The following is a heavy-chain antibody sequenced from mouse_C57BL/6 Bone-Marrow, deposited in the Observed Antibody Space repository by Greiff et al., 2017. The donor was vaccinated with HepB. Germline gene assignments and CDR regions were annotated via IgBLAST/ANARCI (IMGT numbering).Heavy chain of an antibody. CDR1: GFTFSSYG. CDR2: ISSGGSYT. D-gene: IGHD1-1*01. Sequence: EVKLVESGGDLVKPGGSLKLSCAASGFTFSSYGMSWVRQTPDKRLEWVATISSGGSYTYYPDSVKGRFTISRDNAKNTLYLQMSSLKSEDTAMYYCARKDYGSSPWFAYWGQGTLVTVSA. V-gene: IGHV5-6*01. CDR3: ARKDYGSSPWFAY. J-gene: IGHJ3*01.